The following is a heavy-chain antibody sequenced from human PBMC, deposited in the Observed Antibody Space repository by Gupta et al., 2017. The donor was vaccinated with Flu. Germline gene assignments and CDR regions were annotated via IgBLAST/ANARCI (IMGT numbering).Heavy chain of an antibody. J-gene: IGHJ4*02. Sequence: QVQLVQSGAEVKKPGASVKVSCKDSGYTFTSYGISWVRQAPGQGLEWMGWISAYNGNTNYAQKLQGRVTMTTDTSTSTAYMELRSLRSDDTAVYYCARDFPAPYSSSSLKSWVDYWGQGTLVTVAS. CDR2: ISAYNGNT. CDR1: GYTFTSYG. D-gene: IGHD6-6*01. CDR3: ARDFPAPYSSSSLKSWVDY. V-gene: IGHV1-18*01.